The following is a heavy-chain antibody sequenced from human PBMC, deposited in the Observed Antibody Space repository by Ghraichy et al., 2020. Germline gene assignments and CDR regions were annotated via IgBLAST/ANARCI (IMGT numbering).Heavy chain of an antibody. D-gene: IGHD6-6*01. V-gene: IGHV4-39*01. CDR1: GGSISSSSYY. J-gene: IGHJ4*02. Sequence: SETLSLTCTVSGGSISSSSYYWGWIRQPPGKGLEWIGSIYYSGSTYYNPSLKSRVTISVDTSKNQFSLKLSSVTAADTAVYYCARQSGGEYSSSHIDYWGQGTLVTVSS. CDR2: IYYSGST. CDR3: ARQSGGEYSSSHIDY.